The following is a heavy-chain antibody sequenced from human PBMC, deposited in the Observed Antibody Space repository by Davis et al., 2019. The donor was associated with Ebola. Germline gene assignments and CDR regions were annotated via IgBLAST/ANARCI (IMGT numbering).Heavy chain of an antibody. V-gene: IGHV3-23*01. J-gene: IGHJ4*02. CDR3: AKGPSRGCLDY. CDR1: GFTLSKHP. D-gene: IGHD6-19*01. Sequence: GESPKTPCAAPGFTLSKHPMTWVRQAPGRGLEWVSTIAGTSGSTYVANPLKGRFFISRDNRVNTVDLQMNSLRVEDTAIYFCAKGPSRGCLDYWGQGVLVTVSS. CDR2: IAGTSGST.